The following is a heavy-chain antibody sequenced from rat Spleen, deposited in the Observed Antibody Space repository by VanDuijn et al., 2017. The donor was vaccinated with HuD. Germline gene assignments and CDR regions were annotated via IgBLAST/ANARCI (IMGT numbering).Heavy chain of an antibody. Sequence: EVQLVESGGGLVQPGRSMKLSCAASGFTFSNSYMAWVRQAPTKGLEWVASISIGGYNTYYRDSVKGRFTISRVYAKSTLYLQMDSLRSEDTATYYWTTGGTTLYVMDVWGQGASVTVSS. CDR1: GFTFSNSY. V-gene: IGHV5-25*01. CDR3: TTGGTTLYVMDV. J-gene: IGHJ4*01. CDR2: ISIGGYNT. D-gene: IGHD1-10*01.